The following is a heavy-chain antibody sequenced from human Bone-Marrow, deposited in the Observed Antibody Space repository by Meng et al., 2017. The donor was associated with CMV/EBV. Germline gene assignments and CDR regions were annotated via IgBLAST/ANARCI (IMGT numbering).Heavy chain of an antibody. J-gene: IGHJ5*02. V-gene: IGHV4-39*07. CDR2: IYYSGST. CDR3: ARTTRWFDP. Sequence: SETLSLTCTVSGGSISSSSYYWGWIRQPPGKGLEWIGSIYYSGSTYYNPSLKSRVTISVDTSKNQFSLKLSSVAAADTAVYYCARTTRWFDPWGQGTLVTVSS. CDR1: GGSISSSSYY. D-gene: IGHD1-1*01.